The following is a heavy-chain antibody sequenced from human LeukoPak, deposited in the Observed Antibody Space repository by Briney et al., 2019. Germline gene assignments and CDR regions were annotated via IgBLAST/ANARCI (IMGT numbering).Heavy chain of an antibody. CDR3: ARAGSGSYLTFQH. Sequence: PGGSLRLSCEASGFTFSSYAMHWVRQAPGKGLDWVAVISYDGSNKYYADSVKGRFTISRDNSKNTLYLQMNSLRAEDTAVYYCARAGSGSYLTFQHWGQGTLVTVSS. D-gene: IGHD3-10*01. V-gene: IGHV3-30-3*01. J-gene: IGHJ1*01. CDR1: GFTFSSYA. CDR2: ISYDGSNK.